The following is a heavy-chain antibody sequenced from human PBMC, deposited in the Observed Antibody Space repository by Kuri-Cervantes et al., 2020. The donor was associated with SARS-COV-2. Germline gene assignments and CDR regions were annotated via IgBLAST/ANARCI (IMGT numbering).Heavy chain of an antibody. Sequence: SETLSLTCAVYGGSFSGYYWSWIRQPPGRGLEWIGEINHSGSTYYNPSLKSRVTISVDKSKNQFSLKLSSVTAADTAVYYCARGVGTSRFDWFDPWGQGTLVTVSS. CDR1: GGSFSGYY. J-gene: IGHJ5*02. CDR2: INHSGST. D-gene: IGHD1-1*01. CDR3: ARGVGTSRFDWFDP. V-gene: IGHV4-34*01.